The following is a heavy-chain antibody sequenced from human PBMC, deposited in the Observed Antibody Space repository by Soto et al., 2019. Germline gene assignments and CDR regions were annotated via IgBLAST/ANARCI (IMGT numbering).Heavy chain of an antibody. V-gene: IGHV1-8*01. D-gene: IGHD5-18*01. Sequence: GASVKVSCKASGYTFTSYDINWVRQATGQGLEWMGWMNPNSGNTGYAQKFQGRVTMTRNTSISTAYMELSSLRSEDTAVYYCARGRRVHRYSYAVDYYYYYSMDVWGQGTKVTV. CDR2: MNPNSGNT. CDR3: ARGRRVHRYSYAVDYYYYYSMDV. J-gene: IGHJ6*02. CDR1: GYTFTSYD.